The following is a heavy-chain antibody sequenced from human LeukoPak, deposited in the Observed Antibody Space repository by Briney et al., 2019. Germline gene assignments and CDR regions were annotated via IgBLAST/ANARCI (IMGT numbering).Heavy chain of an antibody. V-gene: IGHV3-23*01. Sequence: GGTLRLSCAASGFTFNSYGMSWVRQAPGKGLEWVSAISGSGGNTYYADSVKGRFTISRDNSKNTLYLQMNSLRAEDTAVHYCAKGGNSSGWLFDYWGQGTLVTVSS. CDR1: GFTFNSYG. CDR3: AKGGNSSGWLFDY. J-gene: IGHJ4*02. D-gene: IGHD6-19*01. CDR2: ISGSGGNT.